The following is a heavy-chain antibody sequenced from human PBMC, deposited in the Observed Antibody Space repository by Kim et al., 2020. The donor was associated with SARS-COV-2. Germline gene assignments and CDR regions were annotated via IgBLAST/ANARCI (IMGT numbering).Heavy chain of an antibody. CDR3: AKDLYGGKPPGLQH. D-gene: IGHD4-17*01. Sequence: ADSVTGRFTISRDNSKNTLYLQMNSLRAEDTAVYYCAKDLYGGKPPGLQHWGQGTLVTVSS. J-gene: IGHJ1*01. V-gene: IGHV3-23*01.